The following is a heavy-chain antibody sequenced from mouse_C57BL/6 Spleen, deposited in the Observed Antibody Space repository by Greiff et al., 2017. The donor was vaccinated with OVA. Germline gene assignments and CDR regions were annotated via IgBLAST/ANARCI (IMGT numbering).Heavy chain of an antibody. CDR3: ARGGDYDVDFDY. CDR1: GYTFTSYW. D-gene: IGHD2-4*01. CDR2: IHPNSGST. J-gene: IGHJ2*01. V-gene: IGHV1-64*01. Sequence: VQLQQPGAELVKPGASVKLSCKASGYTFTSYWMHWVKQRPGQGLEWIGMIHPNSGSTNYNEKFKSKATLTVDKSSSTAYMQLSSLTSEDSAVYYCARGGDYDVDFDYWGQGTTHTVSS.